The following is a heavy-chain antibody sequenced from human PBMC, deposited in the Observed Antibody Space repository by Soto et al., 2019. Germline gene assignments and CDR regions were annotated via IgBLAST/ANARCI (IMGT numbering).Heavy chain of an antibody. CDR1: GFTFSSYA. V-gene: IGHV3-30-3*01. CDR3: AGGKWLVYFY. CDR2: ISYDGSNK. Sequence: QVQLVESGGGVVQPGRSLRLSCAASGFTFSSYAMHWVRQAPGKGLEWVAVISYDGSNKYYADSVKGRFTISRDNSKNTLYLPMKSVKDEDRAVYYCAGGKWLVYFYWGQGTLVTVSS. D-gene: IGHD6-19*01. J-gene: IGHJ4*02.